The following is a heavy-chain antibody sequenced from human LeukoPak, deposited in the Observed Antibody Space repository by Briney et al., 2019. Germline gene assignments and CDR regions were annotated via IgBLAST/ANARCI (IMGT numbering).Heavy chain of an antibody. Sequence: PSETLSLTCSVSGGAISSSDDYWGFVRQTPGKGLEWMGSIYYTGSSHYNPSLRSRATISVDTSKNQFSLHLNSVIPEDTAIYYCARDEDGAAARNFDSWGQGILVTVSS. CDR2: IYYTGSS. CDR3: ARDEDGAAARNFDS. V-gene: IGHV4-39*07. CDR1: GGAISSSDDY. D-gene: IGHD6-13*01. J-gene: IGHJ4*02.